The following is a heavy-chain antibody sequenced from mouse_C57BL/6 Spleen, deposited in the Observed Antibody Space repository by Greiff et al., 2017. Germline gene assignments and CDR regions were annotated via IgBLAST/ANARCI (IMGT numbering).Heavy chain of an antibody. CDR2: IYPGSGNT. CDR3: ENAYYSNYNYYAMDY. V-gene: IGHV1-84*01. Sequence: VQLQQSGPELVKPGASVKISCKASGYTFTDYYINWVKQRPGQGLEWIGWIYPGSGNTKYNEKFKGKATLTVDTSARTANMQLSSLTSEASAVYCCENAYYSNYNYYAMDYWGQGTSVTVSS. D-gene: IGHD2-5*01. J-gene: IGHJ4*01. CDR1: GYTFTDYY.